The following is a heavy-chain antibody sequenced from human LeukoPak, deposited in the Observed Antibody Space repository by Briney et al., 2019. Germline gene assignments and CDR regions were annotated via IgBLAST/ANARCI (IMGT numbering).Heavy chain of an antibody. D-gene: IGHD4-11*01. CDR2: IGSSSSYI. Sequence: GGSLRLSCAASGFTFSSYSMNWVRQAPGKGLEWVSSIGSSSSYIYYADSVKGRFTISRDNAKNSLYLQMNSLRAEDTAVYYCASNYAIDYYYYYMDVWGKGTTVTVSS. V-gene: IGHV3-21*01. CDR3: ASNYAIDYYYYYMDV. J-gene: IGHJ6*03. CDR1: GFTFSSYS.